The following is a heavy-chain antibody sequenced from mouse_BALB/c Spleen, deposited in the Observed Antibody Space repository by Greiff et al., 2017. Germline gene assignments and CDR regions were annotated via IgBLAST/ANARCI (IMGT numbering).Heavy chain of an antibody. CDR3: ARSHKYYFDY. V-gene: IGHV5-17*02. J-gene: IGHJ2*01. Sequence: EVKVVESGGGLVQPGGSRKLSCAASGFTFSSFGMHWVRQAPEKGLEWVAYISSGSSTIYYADTVKGRFTISRDNPKNTLFLQMTSLRSEDTAMYYCARSHKYYFDYWGQGTTLTVSS. CDR2: ISSGSSTI. CDR1: GFTFSSFG.